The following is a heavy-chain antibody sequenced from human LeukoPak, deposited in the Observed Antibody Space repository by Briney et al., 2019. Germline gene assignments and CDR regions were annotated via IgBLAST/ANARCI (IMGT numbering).Heavy chain of an antibody. CDR2: IRYDGSNK. Sequence: PGGSLRLSCAASGFTFSSYGMHWVRQAPGKGLEWVAFIRYDGSNKYYADSVKGRFTISRDNSKNTLYLQMNSLRAEDTAVYYCARSYNSTPQYYYYYYMDVWGKGTTVTVSS. V-gene: IGHV3-30*02. CDR1: GFTFSSYG. CDR3: ARSYNSTPQYYYYYYMDV. J-gene: IGHJ6*03. D-gene: IGHD6-13*01.